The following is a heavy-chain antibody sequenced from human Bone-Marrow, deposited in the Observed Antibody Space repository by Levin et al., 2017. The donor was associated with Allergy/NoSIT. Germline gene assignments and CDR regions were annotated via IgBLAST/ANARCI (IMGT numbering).Heavy chain of an antibody. V-gene: IGHV1-3*01. J-gene: IGHJ5*02. CDR2: INADNGYT. Sequence: ASVKVSCKASGYTFTNFDIHWLRQAPGQRFEWMGWINADNGYTKYSQNFQGRVTLTRDTSASTAYMELSSLRSEDTAVYYCARSVTTVTSSSLYNCFDPWGQGTLVTVSS. CDR3: ARSVTTVTSSSLYNCFDP. CDR1: GYTFTNFD. D-gene: IGHD4-17*01.